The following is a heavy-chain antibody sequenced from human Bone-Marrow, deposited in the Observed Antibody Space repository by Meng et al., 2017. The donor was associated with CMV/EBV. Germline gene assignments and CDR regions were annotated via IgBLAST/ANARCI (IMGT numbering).Heavy chain of an antibody. CDR2: IYYSGST. Sequence: LRLSCTVSGGSISSGGYYWSWIRQHPGKGLEWIGYIYYSGSTYYNPSLKSRVTTSVDTSKNQFSLKLSSVTAADTAVYYCARDRGCSSTSCYPNNWFDPWGQGTLVTVSS. V-gene: IGHV4-31*03. D-gene: IGHD2-2*01. CDR1: GGSISSGGYY. CDR3: ARDRGCSSTSCYPNNWFDP. J-gene: IGHJ5*02.